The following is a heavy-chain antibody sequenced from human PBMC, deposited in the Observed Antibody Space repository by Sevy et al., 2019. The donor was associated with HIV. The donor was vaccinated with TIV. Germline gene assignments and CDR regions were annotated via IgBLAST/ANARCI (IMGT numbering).Heavy chain of an antibody. J-gene: IGHJ3*02. Sequence: ASVKVSCKASGYTFTGYYMHWVRQAPGQGLEWMGWINPNSGGTNYAQKFQGRVTMTRDTSISTAYMGLGRLRSDDTAVYYCARGATTVVTPSFAFDIWGQGTMVTVSS. CDR1: GYTFTGYY. D-gene: IGHD4-17*01. CDR2: INPNSGGT. CDR3: ARGATTVVTPSFAFDI. V-gene: IGHV1-2*02.